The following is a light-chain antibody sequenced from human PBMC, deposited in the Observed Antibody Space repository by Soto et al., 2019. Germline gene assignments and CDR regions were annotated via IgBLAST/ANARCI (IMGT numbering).Light chain of an antibody. CDR1: SSDVGGCNY. J-gene: IGLJ1*01. Sequence: SALTQPRSVSGSTGQSVTISCTGTSSDVGGCNYVSWYQQHPGKAPKLMIYDVSKRPSGVPDRFSGSKSGNTASLTISGLQAEDEADYYCCSYAGSYLRVFGTGTKVTVL. CDR2: DVS. V-gene: IGLV2-11*01. CDR3: CSYAGSYLRV.